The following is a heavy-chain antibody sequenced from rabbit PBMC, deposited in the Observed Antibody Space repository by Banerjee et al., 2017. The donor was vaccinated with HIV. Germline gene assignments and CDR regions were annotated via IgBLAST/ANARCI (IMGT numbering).Heavy chain of an antibody. CDR3: ARNWPGSTNWDL. V-gene: IGHV1S40*01. Sequence: QSLEESGGDLVKPGASLTLTCTASGFDFSSNAMCWVRQAPGKGLEWIACIYTGSWGSPYYASWAEGRFTISKTSSTTVTLQMTSLTAADTATYFCARNWPGSTNWDLWGPGTLVTVS. D-gene: IGHD4-2*01. J-gene: IGHJ4*01. CDR1: GFDFSSNA. CDR2: IYTGSWGSP.